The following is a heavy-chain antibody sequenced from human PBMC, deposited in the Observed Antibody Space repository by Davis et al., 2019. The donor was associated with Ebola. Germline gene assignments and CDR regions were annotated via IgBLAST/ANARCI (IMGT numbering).Heavy chain of an antibody. CDR2: IYYSGST. CDR3: ARRVNGYSSGWYYFDY. V-gene: IGHV4-39*01. J-gene: IGHJ4*02. Sequence: SETLSLTCTVSGGSISSSSYYWGWIRQPPGKGLEWIGSIYYSGSTYYNPSLKSRVTISVDTSKNQFSLKLSSVTAADTAVYYCARRVNGYSSGWYYFDYWGQGTLVTVSS. CDR1: GGSISSSSYY. D-gene: IGHD6-19*01.